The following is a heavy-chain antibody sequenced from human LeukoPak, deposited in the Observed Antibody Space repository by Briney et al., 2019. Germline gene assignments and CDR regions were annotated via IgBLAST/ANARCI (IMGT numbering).Heavy chain of an antibody. CDR2: IKEDGSEK. CDR3: ARDHYYFDY. Sequence: GGSLILSCAASGFTFSSYWMNWVRQAPGKGLEWVANIKEDGSEKHYVDSVKGRFTISRDNAKNSLYLQMNSLRAEDTAVYYCARDHYYFDYWGQGTLVTVSS. V-gene: IGHV3-7*01. CDR1: GFTFSSYW. J-gene: IGHJ4*02.